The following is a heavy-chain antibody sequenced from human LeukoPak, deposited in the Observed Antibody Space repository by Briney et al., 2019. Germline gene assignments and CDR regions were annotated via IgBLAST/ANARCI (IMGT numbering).Heavy chain of an antibody. D-gene: IGHD3-22*01. J-gene: IGHJ3*02. CDR1: GFTFSSYS. CDR2: ISSSSSYI. Sequence: PGGSLRLSCAASGFTFSSYSMNWVRQAPGKGLEWVSSISSSSSYIYYADSVKGRFTISRDNAKNSLYLQMSSLRAEDTAVYYCAREAYDLDDAFDIWGQGTMVTVSS. V-gene: IGHV3-21*01. CDR3: AREAYDLDDAFDI.